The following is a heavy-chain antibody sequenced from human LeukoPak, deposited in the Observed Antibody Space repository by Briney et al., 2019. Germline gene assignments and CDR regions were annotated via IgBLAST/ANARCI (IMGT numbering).Heavy chain of an antibody. J-gene: IGHJ3*02. Sequence: ASVKVSCKVSGYTLTELSMHWVRQVHEKGLEWMGGVDPEDGETIYAQKFQGRVTMTEDTSTDTAYMELSSLRSEDTAVYYCATVGVLVPAANAFDIWGQGTMVTVSS. CDR1: GYTLTELS. V-gene: IGHV1-24*01. D-gene: IGHD2-2*01. CDR3: ATVGVLVPAANAFDI. CDR2: VDPEDGET.